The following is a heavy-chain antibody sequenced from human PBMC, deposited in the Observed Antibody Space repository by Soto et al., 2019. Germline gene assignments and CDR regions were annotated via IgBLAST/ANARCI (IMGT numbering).Heavy chain of an antibody. V-gene: IGHV3-74*01. CDR2: INSDGSST. CDR3: ARDLKQLVSALAVAGVKWFGS. D-gene: IGHD6-19*01. CDR1: GFTFSSYW. J-gene: IGHJ5*01. Sequence: GGSLRLSCAASGFTFSSYWMHWVRQAPGKGLVWVSRINSDGSSTSYAASVKGRFTISRDTAKNTPSLQMNSLRAEDTAVYYWARDLKQLVSALAVAGVKWFGSWGQGTLVTVSS.